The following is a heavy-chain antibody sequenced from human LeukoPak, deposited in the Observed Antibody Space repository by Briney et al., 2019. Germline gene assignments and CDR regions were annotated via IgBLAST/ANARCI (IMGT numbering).Heavy chain of an antibody. CDR2: ISSSSSYI. J-gene: IGHJ4*02. CDR3: ARVIGCCSSTSCSSYYFDY. Sequence: PGGSLRLSCAASGFTFSSYSMYWVRQAPGKGLEWVSSISSSSSYIYYADSVKGRFTISRDNAKNSLYLQMNSLRAEDTAVYYCARVIGCCSSTSCSSYYFDYWGQGTLVTVSS. CDR1: GFTFSSYS. D-gene: IGHD2-2*01. V-gene: IGHV3-21*01.